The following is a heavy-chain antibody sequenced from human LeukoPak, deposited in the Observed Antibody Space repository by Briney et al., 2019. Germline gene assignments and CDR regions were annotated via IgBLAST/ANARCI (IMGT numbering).Heavy chain of an antibody. CDR2: ISGSGGST. V-gene: IGHV3-23*01. Sequence: GGSLRLSCAASGFTFSSYAMSWVRQAPGKGLEWVSAISGSGGSTYYADSVKGRFTISRDNAKNSLYLQMNSLRAEDTAVYYCARTGLQQLVHPFDYWGQGTLVTVSS. CDR3: ARTGLQQLVHPFDY. J-gene: IGHJ4*02. D-gene: IGHD6-13*01. CDR1: GFTFSSYA.